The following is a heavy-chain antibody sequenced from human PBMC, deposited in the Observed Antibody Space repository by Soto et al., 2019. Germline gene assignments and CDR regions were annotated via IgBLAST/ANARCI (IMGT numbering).Heavy chain of an antibody. CDR1: GFTFGDYA. V-gene: IGHV3-49*03. Sequence: GGSLRLSCTASGFTFGDYAMSWFRQAPGKGLEWVGFIRSKAYGGTTEYAAPVKGRFTISRDDSKNTLYLQMNSLKTEDTAVYYCTTWDDFWSGYYYYGMDVWGQGTTVTVSS. CDR2: IRSKAYGGTT. CDR3: TTWDDFWSGYYYYGMDV. D-gene: IGHD3-3*01. J-gene: IGHJ6*02.